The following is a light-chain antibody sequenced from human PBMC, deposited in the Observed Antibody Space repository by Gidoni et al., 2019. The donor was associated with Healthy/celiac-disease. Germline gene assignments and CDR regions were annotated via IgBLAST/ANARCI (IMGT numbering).Light chain of an antibody. J-gene: IGKJ4*01. CDR1: QGIRND. CDR3: LQDYNYPLT. V-gene: IGKV1-6*01. Sequence: AIQMTQSPSSLSASVGDRVTITCRASQGIRNDLGWYQQKPGKAPKLLSYAASSLQSGDPSRFSGSGSGTDFTLTISSLQPEDFATYYCLQDYNYPLTFGGGTKVEIK. CDR2: AAS.